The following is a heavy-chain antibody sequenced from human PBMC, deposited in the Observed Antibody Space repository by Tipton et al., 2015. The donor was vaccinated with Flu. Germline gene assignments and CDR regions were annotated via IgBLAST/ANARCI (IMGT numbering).Heavy chain of an antibody. CDR3: ARQSMTTVIHNGFDY. Sequence: LRLSCTVSGGSFSSGGYYWSWIRQHPGKGLEWIGYIYNSGSTYYNPSLKSRVTISVDASKNQFSLKLRSVTAADTAVYYCARQSMTTVIHNGFDYWGQGTVVTVSS. CDR1: GGSFSSGGYY. CDR2: IYNSGST. V-gene: IGHV4-31*02. J-gene: IGHJ4*02. D-gene: IGHD4-17*01.